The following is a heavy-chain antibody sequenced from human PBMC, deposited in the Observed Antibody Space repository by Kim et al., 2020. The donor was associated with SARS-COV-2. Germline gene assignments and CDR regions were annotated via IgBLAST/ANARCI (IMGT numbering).Heavy chain of an antibody. Sequence: GGSLRLSCAVSGIPFSNAWMNWVRQAPGRGLEWVGRIKRLSDGGTSDYAAPVKGRFTISRDDSKNTLYLQMNSLKSEDAGVYYCTTVSMRWGQGTLVTVSS. V-gene: IGHV3-15*01. D-gene: IGHD2-2*01. CDR1: GIPFSNAW. CDR2: IKRLSDGGTS. J-gene: IGHJ4*02. CDR3: TTVSMR.